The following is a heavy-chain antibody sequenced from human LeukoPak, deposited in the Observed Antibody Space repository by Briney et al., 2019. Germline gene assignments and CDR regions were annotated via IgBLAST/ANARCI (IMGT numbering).Heavy chain of an antibody. D-gene: IGHD2-8*02. V-gene: IGHV3-15*04. CDR2: IASKTDGGTI. Sequence: GGSLRLSCAASGLTVTNAWMNWVRQAPGKGLEWVGRIASKTDGGTIDYAAPVKGRFTISRDDSKNTLFLQMNSLRAEDTAVYYCARDQTAVTGVWGTIDYWGQGTLVTVSS. CDR1: GLTVTNAW. CDR3: ARDQTAVTGVWGTIDY. J-gene: IGHJ4*02.